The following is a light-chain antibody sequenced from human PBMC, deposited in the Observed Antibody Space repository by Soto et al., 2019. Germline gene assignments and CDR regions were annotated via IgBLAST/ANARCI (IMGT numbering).Light chain of an antibody. CDR2: GAS. Sequence: EIVLTQSPGTLSLSPGERATLSCRASQSVSSSYLAWYQQKPGQAPRLLIYGASSRATGIPDRFSGSGSGTDFTLTIIRLEPEDVAVYSCQQYCSSPRTFGQGTKVEI. CDR1: QSVSSSY. CDR3: QQYCSSPRT. V-gene: IGKV3-20*01. J-gene: IGKJ1*01.